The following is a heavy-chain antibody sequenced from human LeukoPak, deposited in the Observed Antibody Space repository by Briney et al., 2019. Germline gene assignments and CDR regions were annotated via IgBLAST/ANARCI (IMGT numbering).Heavy chain of an antibody. Sequence: GGSLRLSCAASGFTFSNYAMSWVRQAPGKGLEWVSGISASGGSTYYADSVKGRFTSSRDNSKNTLYLQMNSLRAEDTAVYYCAKDGGYCSSTSCSLDYWGQGTLVTVSS. CDR1: GFTFSNYA. J-gene: IGHJ4*02. D-gene: IGHD2-2*03. CDR2: ISASGGST. CDR3: AKDGGYCSSTSCSLDY. V-gene: IGHV3-23*01.